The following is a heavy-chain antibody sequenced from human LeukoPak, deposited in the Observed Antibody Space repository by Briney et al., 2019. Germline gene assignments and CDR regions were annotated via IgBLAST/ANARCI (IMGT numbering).Heavy chain of an antibody. Sequence: GGSLRLSCAASGVTFSSNYMSWVRQAPGKGLEWGSVIYSGGSTYYADSVTGRFTISRDNSKNTLYLQMNSLRAEDTAVYYCARDRGSGWDYWGQGTLVTVSS. D-gene: IGHD6-19*01. CDR3: ARDRGSGWDY. CDR2: IYSGGST. J-gene: IGHJ4*02. CDR1: GVTFSSNY. V-gene: IGHV3-53*01.